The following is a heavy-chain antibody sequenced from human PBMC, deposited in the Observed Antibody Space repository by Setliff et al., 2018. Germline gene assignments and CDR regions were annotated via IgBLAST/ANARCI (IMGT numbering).Heavy chain of an antibody. D-gene: IGHD3-22*01. CDR2: ISSSSSTI. V-gene: IGHV3-48*01. J-gene: IGHJ4*02. CDR3: AGGYPSNFDY. Sequence: PGGSLRLSCAASGFTFSSYSMNWVRQAPGKGLEWVSYISSSSSTIYYADSVKGRFTISRDNAKNSLYLQMNSLRAEDTAVYYCAGGYPSNFDYWGQGTLVTVSS. CDR1: GFTFSSYS.